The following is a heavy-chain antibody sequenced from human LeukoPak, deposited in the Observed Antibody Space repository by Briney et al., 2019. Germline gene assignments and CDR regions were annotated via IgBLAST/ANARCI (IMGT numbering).Heavy chain of an antibody. CDR1: GGSISSGSYY. Sequence: SQTLSLTCTVSGGSISSGSYYWSWIRQPAGKGLEWIGRIYTSGSTNYNPSLKSRVTISVDTSKNQFSLKLSSVTAADTAVYYCARDSVYVYDFWSCYPTNWFDPWGQGTLVTVSS. J-gene: IGHJ5*02. V-gene: IGHV4-61*02. CDR2: IYTSGST. CDR3: ARDSVYVYDFWSCYPTNWFDP. D-gene: IGHD3-3*01.